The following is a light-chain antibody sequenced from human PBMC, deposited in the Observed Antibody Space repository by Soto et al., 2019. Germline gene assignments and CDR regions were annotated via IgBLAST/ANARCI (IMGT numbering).Light chain of an antibody. V-gene: IGKV3-20*01. CDR1: QSISDT. CDR2: GAS. Sequence: EIVMTQSPATLSVSPGGRATLSCRASQSISDTLAWYQQKPGQAPRLLIHGASTRATGIPDRFSGSGSGTDFTLTISRLEPEDFAVYYCQQHGISHITFGQGTRLEIK. J-gene: IGKJ5*01. CDR3: QQHGISHIT.